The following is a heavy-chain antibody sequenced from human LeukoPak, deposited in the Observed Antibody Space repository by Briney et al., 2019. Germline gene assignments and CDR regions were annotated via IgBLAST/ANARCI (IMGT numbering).Heavy chain of an antibody. V-gene: IGHV3-49*03. J-gene: IGHJ6*03. CDR3: TRDIVVPAADYYYYYYYMDV. D-gene: IGHD2-2*01. Sequence: GGSLRLSCTASGFTFADYAMSWFRQAPGKGLEWVSFIRSKVFGGTTEYAASVKGRFTISRDDSKSIAYLQMNSLKTEDTAVYYCTRDIVVPAADYYYYYYYMDVWGKGTTVTVSS. CDR1: GFTFADYA. CDR2: IRSKVFGGTT.